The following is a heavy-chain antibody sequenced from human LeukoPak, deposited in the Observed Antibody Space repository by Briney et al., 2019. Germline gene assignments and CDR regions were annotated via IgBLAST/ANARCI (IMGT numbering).Heavy chain of an antibody. CDR1: GFTFSSYA. CDR2: ISGSGGST. Sequence: PAGSLRLSCAASGFTFSSYAMSWVRQAPGKGLEWVSAISGSGGSTYYADSVKGRFTISRDNSKNTLYLQMNSLRAEDTAVYYCAKASPSDSSSWYPSWHWGQGTLVTVSS. CDR3: AKASPSDSSSWYPSWH. D-gene: IGHD6-13*01. V-gene: IGHV3-23*01. J-gene: IGHJ1*01.